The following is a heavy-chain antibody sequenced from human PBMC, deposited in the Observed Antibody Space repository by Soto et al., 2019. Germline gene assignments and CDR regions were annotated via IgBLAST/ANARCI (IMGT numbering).Heavy chain of an antibody. D-gene: IGHD1-26*01. CDR1: GGSIYTGGFY. CDR2: IYYTGST. J-gene: IGHJ4*02. Sequence: QVQLQESGPGLVKPSQTLSLTCTVSGGSIYTGGFYWSWIRQLPGKGLEWLGYIYYTGSTQYTPSLKSRLTISTDSSDNQFSLRLTSVTAADTAVYYCATSLVTSRTRVDYWGQGTLVTVFS. V-gene: IGHV4-31*03. CDR3: ATSLVTSRTRVDY.